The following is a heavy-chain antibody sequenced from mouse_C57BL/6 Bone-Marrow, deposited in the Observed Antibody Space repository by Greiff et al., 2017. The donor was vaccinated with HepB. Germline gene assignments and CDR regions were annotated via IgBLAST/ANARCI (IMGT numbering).Heavy chain of an antibody. CDR3: ARHRYSNYGWFAY. CDR1: GFTFSDYY. V-gene: IGHV5-12*01. J-gene: IGHJ3*01. CDR2: ISNGGGST. Sequence: EVKLEESGGGLVQPGGSLKLSCAASGFTFSDYYMYWVRQTPEKRLEWVAYISNGGGSTYYPDTVKGRFTISRDNAKNTLYLQMSRLKSEDTAMYYCARHRYSNYGWFAYWGQGTLVTVSA. D-gene: IGHD2-5*01.